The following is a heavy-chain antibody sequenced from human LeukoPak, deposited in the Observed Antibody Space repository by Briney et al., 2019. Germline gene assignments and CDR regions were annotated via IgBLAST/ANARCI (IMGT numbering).Heavy chain of an antibody. V-gene: IGHV1-8*01. CDR3: ARLEAAAGTGFDS. J-gene: IGHJ5*01. D-gene: IGHD6-13*01. CDR2: MNPNSGNT. Sequence: ASVTVSFKASGYTFTSYDIHWVRQATGQGLEWMGWMNPNSGNTDFAQKFQGRVTMTRDTPISTVHMELSSLTSEDTAVYYCARLEAAAGTGFDSWGQGTLVTVSS. CDR1: GYTFTSYD.